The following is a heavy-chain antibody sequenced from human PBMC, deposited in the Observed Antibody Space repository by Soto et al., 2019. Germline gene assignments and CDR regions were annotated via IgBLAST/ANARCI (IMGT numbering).Heavy chain of an antibody. Sequence: ASVKVSCKASGGTFSSYSINWVRPAPVRGLEWMVGLIPIFGTANNAQKFQGRVTITADESATTVYMELSSLRSEDTAVYYCARAPNILTVKYYFDYWGQGPLVTVSS. CDR2: LIPIFGTA. V-gene: IGHV1-69*13. J-gene: IGHJ4*02. CDR1: GGTFSSYS. CDR3: ARAPNILTVKYYFDY. D-gene: IGHD3-9*01.